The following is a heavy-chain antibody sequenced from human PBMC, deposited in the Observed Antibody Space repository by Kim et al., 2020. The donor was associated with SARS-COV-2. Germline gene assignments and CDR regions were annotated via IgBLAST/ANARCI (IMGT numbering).Heavy chain of an antibody. Sequence: GGSLRLSCAASGFTFSSYEMNWVRQAPGKGLEWVSYISSSGSTIYYADSVKGRFTISRDNAKNSLYLQMNSLRAEDTAVYYCAREENPMGWLVSNLYVYWGQGTLVTVSS. D-gene: IGHD6-19*01. CDR1: GFTFSSYE. CDR3: AREENPMGWLVSNLYVY. J-gene: IGHJ4*02. V-gene: IGHV3-48*03. CDR2: ISSSGSTI.